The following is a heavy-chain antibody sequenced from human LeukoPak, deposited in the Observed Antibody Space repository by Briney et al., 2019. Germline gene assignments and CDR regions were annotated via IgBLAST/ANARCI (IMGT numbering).Heavy chain of an antibody. Sequence: PGGSLRLSCAASGFTFSNYGIHWVRQAPGKGLEWVAVISYDGNNRYYADSVKGRFTISRDNSKNTLYLQMNSLRAEDTAVYYCARDGYSSGWSLGYFDYWGQGTLVTVSS. CDR3: ARDGYSSGWSLGYFDY. CDR2: ISYDGNNR. J-gene: IGHJ4*02. D-gene: IGHD6-19*01. CDR1: GFTFSNYG. V-gene: IGHV3-30*03.